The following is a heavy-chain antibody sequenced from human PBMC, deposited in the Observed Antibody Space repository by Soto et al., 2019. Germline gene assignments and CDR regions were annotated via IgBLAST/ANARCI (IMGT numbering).Heavy chain of an antibody. CDR1: GYTFSNYG. V-gene: IGHV1-18*01. Sequence: QVQLVQSGGEVKKPGASVKVSCKTSGYTFSNYGITWVRQAPGQPLEWLGWISLYSDGTNYAQKFQGRVSMTTEKATTTAYMELRILRSADTAVYYCARVVAGAEAWCGLFGQGTLVTVSS. J-gene: IGHJ5*02. CDR3: ARVVAGAEAWCGL. D-gene: IGHD2-2*01. CDR2: ISLYSDGT.